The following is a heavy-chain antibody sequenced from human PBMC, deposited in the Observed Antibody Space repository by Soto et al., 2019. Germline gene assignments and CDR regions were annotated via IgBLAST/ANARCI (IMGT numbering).Heavy chain of an antibody. V-gene: IGHV3-53*01. J-gene: IGHJ4*02. CDR3: ARGREWEYSSSIFFDY. CDR2: IYSGGST. Sequence: QPGGSLRLSCAVSGLTVSRTQMSWVRQAPGKGLQWLSVIYSGGSTYYANAVKVRFTISRDISENTVYLELDKSTVDDTAVYYCARGREWEYSSSIFFDYWGRGTLVTVSS. D-gene: IGHD6-6*01. CDR1: GLTVSRTQ.